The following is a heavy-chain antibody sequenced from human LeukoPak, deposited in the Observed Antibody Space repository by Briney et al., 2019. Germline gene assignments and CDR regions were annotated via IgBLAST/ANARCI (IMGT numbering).Heavy chain of an antibody. CDR3: ATDLLAGGLKTFDP. CDR1: GNTLSEFS. J-gene: IGHJ5*02. V-gene: IGHV1-24*01. Sequence: ASVKVSCKVTGNTLSEFSMHWVRPSPGKGLEWMGGFDPEVGETVYAQKFQGRVTMTEDTSTETAYMELSSLRSEDTAVYYCATDLLAGGLKTFDPWGQGTLVTVSS. CDR2: FDPEVGET.